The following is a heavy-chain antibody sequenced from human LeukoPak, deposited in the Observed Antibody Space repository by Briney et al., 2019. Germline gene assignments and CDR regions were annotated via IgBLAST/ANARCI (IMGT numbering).Heavy chain of an antibody. CDR2: MNPNSGNT. V-gene: IGHV1-8*02. CDR3: AKSSGYGLRNFDY. CDR1: GYTFTGYY. D-gene: IGHD3-22*01. J-gene: IGHJ4*02. Sequence: ASVKVSCKASGYTFTGYYMHWVRQAPGQGLEWMGWMNPNSGNTGYAQKFQGRVTMTRNTSISTAYMELSSLRSEDTAVYYCAKSSGYGLRNFDYWGQGTLVTVSS.